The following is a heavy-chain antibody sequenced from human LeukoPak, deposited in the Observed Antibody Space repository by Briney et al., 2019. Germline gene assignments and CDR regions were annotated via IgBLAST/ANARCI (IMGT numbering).Heavy chain of an antibody. CDR2: INSDGSST. D-gene: IGHD2-2*01. J-gene: IGHJ6*04. CDR3: ARVGVVPAAISPYYYGMDV. CDR1: GFTFSSYW. V-gene: IGHV3-74*01. Sequence: PGGSLRLSCAASGFTFSSYWMHRVRQAPGKGLVWVSRINSDGSSTSYADSVKGRFTISRDNAKNTLYLQMNSLRAEDTAVYYCARVGVVPAAISPYYYGMDVWGKGTTVTVSS.